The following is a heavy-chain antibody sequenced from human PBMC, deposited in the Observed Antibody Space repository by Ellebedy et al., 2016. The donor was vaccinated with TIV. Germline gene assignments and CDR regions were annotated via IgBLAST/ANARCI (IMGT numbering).Heavy chain of an antibody. CDR3: TTDPGDVGVR. CDR2: IKSKTYGETK. CDR1: GISFTTAW. D-gene: IGHD2-21*02. V-gene: IGHV3-15*01. J-gene: IGHJ4*02. Sequence: GESLKISCEASGISFTTAWLSCVRPAPGKGLEWVGRIKSKTYGETKDYAAPVKGRFTISRDDSKNTLYLQLSSLKPEDTAMYYCTTDPGDVGVRWGQGTLVSVSS.